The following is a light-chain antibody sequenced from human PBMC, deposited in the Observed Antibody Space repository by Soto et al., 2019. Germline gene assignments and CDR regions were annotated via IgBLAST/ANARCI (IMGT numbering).Light chain of an antibody. Sequence: QSVLTQPPSASGSPGQSVTISCTGTSNDVGGYNYVSWYQQHPGKAPKVLIYAVSKRPSGVPDRFSGSKSGNTASLTVSGLHADDEADYYCSSYAGSNNLVFGSGTKGTV. CDR2: AVS. V-gene: IGLV2-8*01. J-gene: IGLJ1*01. CDR1: SNDVGGYNY. CDR3: SSYAGSNNLV.